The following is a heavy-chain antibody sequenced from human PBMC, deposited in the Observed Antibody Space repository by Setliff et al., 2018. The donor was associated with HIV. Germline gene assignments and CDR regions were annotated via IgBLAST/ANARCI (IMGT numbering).Heavy chain of an antibody. CDR3: VRTYGSASKLDY. J-gene: IGHJ4*02. CDR2: IDWEDDK. V-gene: IGHV2-70*04. D-gene: IGHD3-10*01. Sequence: GSGPTLVNPTQTLTLTCTFSGFSLTTSGMRVTWVRQPPGKALEWLARIDWEDDKFYSTSLKTRLTISKDTSKNQVVLTMTNMGPLDTATYFCVRTYGSASKLDYWGPGTLVTVSS. CDR1: GFSLTTSGMR.